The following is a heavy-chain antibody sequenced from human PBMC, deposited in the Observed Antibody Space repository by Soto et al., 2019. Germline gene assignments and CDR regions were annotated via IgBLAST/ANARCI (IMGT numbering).Heavy chain of an antibody. CDR1: GYTFISHG. V-gene: IGHV1-18*01. CDR2: ISAYNGNT. D-gene: IGHD3-10*01. Sequence: QLQLVQSGVEVKKPGASVKVSCKASGYTFISHGISWVRQAPGQGLEWIGWISAYNGNTNYEQKFQGRVTMTRDTSTSTAHMELRSLRSDDTAVYYCARGSLRFGELYDAYDIWGQGTMVIVSS. CDR3: ARGSLRFGELYDAYDI. J-gene: IGHJ3*02.